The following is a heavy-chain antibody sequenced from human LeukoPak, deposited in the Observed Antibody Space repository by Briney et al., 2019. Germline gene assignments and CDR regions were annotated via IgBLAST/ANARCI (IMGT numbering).Heavy chain of an antibody. D-gene: IGHD3-10*01. CDR1: GFTFSTYS. Sequence: GGSLRLSCAASGFTFSTYSMNWARRALGKGLEWISYLSGDSTTIYQADSVKGRFTISRDNVKNSLYLQMSSLRAEDTAVYYCATVPGGGSGAPRYWGQGTLVTVSS. J-gene: IGHJ4*02. CDR3: ATVPGGGSGAPRY. V-gene: IGHV3-48*01. CDR2: LSGDSTTI.